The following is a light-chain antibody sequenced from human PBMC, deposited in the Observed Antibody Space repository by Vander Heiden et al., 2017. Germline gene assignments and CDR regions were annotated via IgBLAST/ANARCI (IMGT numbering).Light chain of an antibody. Sequence: QSALTQPPSVSAAPGEKITISCSGSSSNIGNNYVFWYQHLPGTAPKLLIYGTNKRPSGISDRFSGSKSGTSATLGITGLQTGDEADYYCVTWHNSLGAYVFGTRTKVSVL. CDR1: SSNIGNNY. CDR2: GTN. V-gene: IGLV1-51*01. J-gene: IGLJ1*01. CDR3: VTWHNSLGAYV.